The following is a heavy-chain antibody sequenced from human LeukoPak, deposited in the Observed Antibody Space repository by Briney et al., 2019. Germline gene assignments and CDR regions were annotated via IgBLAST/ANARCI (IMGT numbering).Heavy chain of an antibody. Sequence: GGSLRLSCAASGFTFSSYAMSWVRQAPGKGLEWVSGISDRGGYSYYADSVKGRFIFSRDNSKNTLYLQMNSLRAEDTAVYYCAKGAYYDILTGYYKRNYFDYWGQGALVTVSS. CDR3: AKGAYYDILTGYYKRNYFDY. V-gene: IGHV3-23*01. CDR1: GFTFSSYA. J-gene: IGHJ4*02. D-gene: IGHD3-9*01. CDR2: ISDRGGYS.